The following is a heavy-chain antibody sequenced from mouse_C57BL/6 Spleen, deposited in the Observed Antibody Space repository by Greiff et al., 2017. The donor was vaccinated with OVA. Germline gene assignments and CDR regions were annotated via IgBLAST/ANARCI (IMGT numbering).Heavy chain of an antibody. CDR3: ARHLDGHEGDYYAMDY. D-gene: IGHD2-3*01. J-gene: IGHJ4*01. CDR2: INPGSGGT. CDR1: GYAFTNYL. V-gene: IGHV1-54*01. Sequence: VQLQQSGAELVRPGTSVKVSCKASGYAFTNYLIEWVKQRPGQGLEWIGVINPGSGGTNYNKKFKGKATLTADKSSSTAYMQLSSLTSEDSAVYFCARHLDGHEGDYYAMDYWGQGTSVTVSS.